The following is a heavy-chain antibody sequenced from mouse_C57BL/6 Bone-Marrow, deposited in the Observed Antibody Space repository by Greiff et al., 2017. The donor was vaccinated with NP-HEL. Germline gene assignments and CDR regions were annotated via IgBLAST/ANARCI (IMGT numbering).Heavy chain of an antibody. D-gene: IGHD3-2*02. V-gene: IGHV1-9*01. CDR3: ARLDSSGTGY. CDR2: ILPGSGST. Sequence: QVQLQQSGAELMKPGASVKLSCKATGYTFTGYWIEWVKQRPGHGLEWIGEILPGSGSTTYNEKFKGKATFTADTSSNTAYMQLIRLTTADSAIYYCARLDSSGTGYWGQGTTLTVSS. CDR1: GYTFTGYW. J-gene: IGHJ2*01.